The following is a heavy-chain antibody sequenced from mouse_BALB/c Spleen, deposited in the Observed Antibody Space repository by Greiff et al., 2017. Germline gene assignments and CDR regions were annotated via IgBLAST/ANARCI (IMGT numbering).Heavy chain of an antibody. CDR1: GFTFSSFG. J-gene: IGHJ4*01. CDR3: AREDDGDAMDY. Sequence: EVKVVESGGGLVQPGGSRKLSCAASGFTFSSFGMHWVRQAPEKGLEWVAYISSGSSTIYYADTVKGRFTISRDNPKNTLFLQMTSLRSEDTAMYYCAREDDGDAMDYWGQGTSVTVSS. CDR2: ISSGSSTI. V-gene: IGHV5-17*02. D-gene: IGHD2-12*01.